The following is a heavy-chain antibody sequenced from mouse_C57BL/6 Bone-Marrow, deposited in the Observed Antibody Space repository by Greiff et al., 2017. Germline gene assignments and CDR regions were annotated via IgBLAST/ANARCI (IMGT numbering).Heavy chain of an antibody. J-gene: IGHJ3*01. CDR3: ARSYYSNSAWFAY. Sequence: VQLQESGPELVKPGASVKISCKASGYAFSSSWMNWVKQRPGKGLEWIGRIYPGDGDTNYNGKFKGKATLTADKSSSTAYMQLSSLTSEDSAVYFCARSYYSNSAWFAYWGQGTLVTVSA. CDR2: IYPGDGDT. V-gene: IGHV1-82*01. D-gene: IGHD2-5*01. CDR1: GYAFSSSW.